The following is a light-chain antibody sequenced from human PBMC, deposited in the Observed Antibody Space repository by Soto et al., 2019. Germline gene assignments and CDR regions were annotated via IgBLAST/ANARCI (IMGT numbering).Light chain of an antibody. J-gene: IGLJ1*01. CDR2: YSN. Sequence: QSVLTQSGSASGTPGQRVTISCSGGTSNIGTNAVYWFQLLPGTAPKLLIYYSNHRPSGISDRFSGSKSGTSASLAISGLRPEDEADYYCAAWDDRLRGSVFATGTKLTVL. CDR1: TSNIGTNA. V-gene: IGLV1-47*01. CDR3: AAWDDRLRGSV.